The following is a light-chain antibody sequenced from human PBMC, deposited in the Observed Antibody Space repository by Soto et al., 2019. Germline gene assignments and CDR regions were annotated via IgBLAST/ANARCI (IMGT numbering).Light chain of an antibody. Sequence: DIPMTQSPSTLSGSVGDRVTITCRASQTISSWLAWYQQKPGKAPKLLIYKASTLKSGVPSRFSGSGSGTDFTLTVSRLEPDDFAVYYCQQYGTSPYTFGQGTKLAIK. CDR2: KAS. CDR1: QTISSW. J-gene: IGKJ2*01. V-gene: IGKV1-5*03. CDR3: QQYGTSPYT.